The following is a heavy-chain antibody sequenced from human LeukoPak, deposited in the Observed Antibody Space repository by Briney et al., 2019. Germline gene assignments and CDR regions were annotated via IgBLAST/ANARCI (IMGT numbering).Heavy chain of an antibody. V-gene: IGHV3-33*01. D-gene: IGHD3-3*01. CDR2: IWYDGSNK. CDR3: AREDFWSGYPYYYYYMDV. Sequence: GGSLRLSCAASGFTFSSYGMHWVRQAPGKGLEWVAVIWYDGSNKYYADSVKGRFTISRDNSKNTLYLQMNSLRAEDTAVYYCAREDFWSGYPYYYYYMDVWGKGTTVTVSS. CDR1: GFTFSSYG. J-gene: IGHJ6*03.